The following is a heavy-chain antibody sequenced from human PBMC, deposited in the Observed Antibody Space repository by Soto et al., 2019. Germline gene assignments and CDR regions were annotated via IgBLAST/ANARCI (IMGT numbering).Heavy chain of an antibody. CDR1: GYSISSGYY. CDR2: IYHSGST. Sequence: SETLSLTCAVSGYSISSGYYWGWIRQPPGKGLEWIGSIYHSGSTYYNPSLKSRVTISVDTSKNQFSLKLSSMTAADTAVYYCARENGDYGDAFDIWGQGTMVTVSS. D-gene: IGHD4-17*01. CDR3: ARENGDYGDAFDI. J-gene: IGHJ3*02. V-gene: IGHV4-38-2*02.